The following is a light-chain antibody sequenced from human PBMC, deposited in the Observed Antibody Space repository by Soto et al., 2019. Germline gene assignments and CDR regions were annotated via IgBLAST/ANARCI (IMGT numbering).Light chain of an antibody. J-gene: IGLJ3*02. CDR2: NSD. CDR1: SSNIGGNT. Sequence: QSVLTQPPSASGTPGQTVTISCSGSSSNIGGNTVGWYQQLPGTAPKLLIYNSDQRPSGVPDRFSGSQSVTSASLVISGLQSEDEAHYYCATWDDSLDSRLFGGGTKVTVL. CDR3: ATWDDSLDSRL. V-gene: IGLV1-44*01.